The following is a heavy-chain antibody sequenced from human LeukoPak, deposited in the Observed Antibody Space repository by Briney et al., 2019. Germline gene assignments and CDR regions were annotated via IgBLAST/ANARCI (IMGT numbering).Heavy chain of an antibody. J-gene: IGHJ4*02. CDR2: IKGDGSST. V-gene: IGHV3-74*01. Sequence: GGSLRLSCAASGFTFSSYWMHWVRHTPGKGLVWVSRIKGDGSSTSYADSVKGRFTISRDNAKNTLYLQMNSLRAENTAVYYCARDGYSFGHDFDYWGQGTLVTVSS. D-gene: IGHD5-18*01. CDR1: GFTFSSYW. CDR3: ARDGYSFGHDFDY.